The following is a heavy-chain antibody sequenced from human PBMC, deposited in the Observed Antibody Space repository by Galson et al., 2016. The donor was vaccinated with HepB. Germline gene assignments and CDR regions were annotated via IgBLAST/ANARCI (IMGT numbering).Heavy chain of an antibody. V-gene: IGHV3-74*03. J-gene: IGHJ4*02. CDR3: ARATEGAFDY. CDR1: GFTFSSYW. Sequence: LRLSCAASGFTFSSYWMHWVRQVPGKGLAWVSRIIGDGSSTTYAGSVEGRFTISRNNAKNTLSLQMNGLRAEDSALYYCARATEGAFDYWGQGVLVTVFS. D-gene: IGHD1-26*01. CDR2: IIGDGSST.